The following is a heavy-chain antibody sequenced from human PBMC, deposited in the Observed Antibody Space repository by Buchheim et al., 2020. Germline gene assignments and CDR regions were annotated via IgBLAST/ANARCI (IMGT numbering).Heavy chain of an antibody. J-gene: IGHJ5*02. CDR2: INHSGST. CDR1: GGSFSGYY. D-gene: IGHD3-3*01. Sequence: QVQLQQWGAGLLKPSETLSLTCAVYGGSFSGYYWSWIRQPPGKGLEWIGEINHSGSTNYNPSLKSRVTISVDTSKNQFSLKLSSVTAADTAVYYCARGPRVFGVVMGRNWFDPWGQGTL. CDR3: ARGPRVFGVVMGRNWFDP. V-gene: IGHV4-34*01.